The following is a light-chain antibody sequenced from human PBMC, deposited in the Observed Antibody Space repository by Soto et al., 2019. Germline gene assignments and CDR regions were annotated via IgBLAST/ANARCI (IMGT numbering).Light chain of an antibody. J-gene: IGLJ1*01. CDR2: EVS. CDR1: SSDVGGYIY. V-gene: IGLV2-14*01. Sequence: QSALTQPASVSGSPGQSITISCTGTSSDVGGYIYVSWYQQHPGKAPKLMIYEVSNRPSGVSNRFSGSKSGNTASLTISGLQGEDEADYYCSSYTSSSTYVFGTGTKLTVL. CDR3: SSYTSSSTYV.